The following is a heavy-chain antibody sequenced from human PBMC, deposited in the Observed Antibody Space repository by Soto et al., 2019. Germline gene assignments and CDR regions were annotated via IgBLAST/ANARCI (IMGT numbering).Heavy chain of an antibody. J-gene: IGHJ5*02. CDR1: GYSISSGYY. V-gene: IGHV4-38-2*02. Sequence: PSETLSLTCAVSGYSISSGYYWGWIRQPPGKGLEWIGSIYHSGSTYYNPSLKSRVTISVDTSKNQFSLKLSSMTAADTAVYYCARDPSRATARWFDPWGQGTLVTVPQ. D-gene: IGHD5-12*01. CDR2: IYHSGST. CDR3: ARDPSRATARWFDP.